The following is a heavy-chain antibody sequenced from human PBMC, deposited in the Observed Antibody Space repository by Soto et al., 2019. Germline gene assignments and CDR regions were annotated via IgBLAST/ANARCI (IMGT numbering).Heavy chain of an antibody. J-gene: IGHJ6*02. CDR1: GDSVTSVSDY. D-gene: IGHD3-10*01. CDR3: ARGVGFGYYYYHMDL. V-gene: IGHV4-61*01. CDR2: IYYSGSA. Sequence: SETLSLTCTVSGDSVTSVSDYWSWIRQPPGKGLEWIGYIYYSGSADYNPSLGSRVTISIDTSKNQFSLKLTSVTAADTAVYYCARGVGFGYYYYHMDLWGQGTTVTAP.